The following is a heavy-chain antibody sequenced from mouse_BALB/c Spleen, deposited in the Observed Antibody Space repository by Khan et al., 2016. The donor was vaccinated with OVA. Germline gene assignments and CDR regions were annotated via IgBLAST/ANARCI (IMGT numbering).Heavy chain of an antibody. J-gene: IGHJ3*01. Sequence: EVQLQESGPSLVKPSQTLSLTCSVTGDSITSGYWSWIRKFPGNKLEYMGYMIYTGYTDYNPSLKSRLAITRHTSKNQYYLKLNSVNTEDIATDYWASSTYRYAFAYWGQGTLVTVSA. CDR1: GDSITSGY. V-gene: IGHV3-8*02. D-gene: IGHD2-14*01. CDR3: ASSTYRYAFAY. CDR2: MIYTGYT.